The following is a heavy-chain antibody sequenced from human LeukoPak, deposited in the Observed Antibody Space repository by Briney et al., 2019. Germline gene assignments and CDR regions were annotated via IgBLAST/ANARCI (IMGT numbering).Heavy chain of an antibody. CDR1: GYTFTSYY. V-gene: IGHV1-46*01. D-gene: IGHD3-10*01. CDR3: ARDYYMVRGVIPFNWFDP. J-gene: IGHJ5*02. CDR2: INPSGGST. Sequence: GASVKVSCKASGYTFTSYYMHWVRQVPGQGLEWMGIINPSGGSTSYAQKFQGRVTMTRDTSTSTVYMELSSLRSEDTAVYYCARDYYMVRGVIPFNWFDPWGQGTLVTVSS.